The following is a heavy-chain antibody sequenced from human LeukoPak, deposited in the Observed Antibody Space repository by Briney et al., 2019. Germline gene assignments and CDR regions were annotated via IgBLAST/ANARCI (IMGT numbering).Heavy chain of an antibody. Sequence: SETLSLTCTVSGGSVSSYYWSWIRQPAGKGLEWIGRIYTSGSTNYNPSLKSRVTMSVDTSKNQFSLKLSSVTAADTAVYYCAREVPYYDFWPTPFDYWGQGTLVTVSS. J-gene: IGHJ4*02. CDR1: GGSVSSYY. D-gene: IGHD3-3*01. V-gene: IGHV4-4*07. CDR2: IYTSGST. CDR3: AREVPYYDFWPTPFDY.